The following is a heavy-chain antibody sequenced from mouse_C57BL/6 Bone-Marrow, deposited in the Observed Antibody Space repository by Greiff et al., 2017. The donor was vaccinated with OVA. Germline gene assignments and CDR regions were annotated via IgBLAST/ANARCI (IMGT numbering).Heavy chain of an antibody. CDR3: ERHGAGYYWYFDV. V-gene: IGHV5-15*01. D-gene: IGHD2-2*01. J-gene: IGHJ1*03. CDR1: GFTFSDYG. Sequence: EVMLVESGGGLVQPGGSLKLSCAASGFTFSDYGMAWVRQAPRKGPEWVAFISNLAYSIYYADTVTGRFTISRENAKNTLYLEMSSLRSEDTAMYYWERHGAGYYWYFDVWGTGTTVTVSS. CDR2: ISNLAYSI.